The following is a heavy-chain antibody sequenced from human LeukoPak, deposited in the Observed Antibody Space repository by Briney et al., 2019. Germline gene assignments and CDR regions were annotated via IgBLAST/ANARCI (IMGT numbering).Heavy chain of an antibody. D-gene: IGHD2-15*01. CDR1: GYTFTSYD. CDR2: MSPNSGNT. CDR3: ARGRAVVVAEYYFDY. Sequence: ASVKVSCKASGYTFTSYDINWVRQATGQGLEWMGWMSPNSGNTGYAQKFQGRVTMTRNTSISTAYMELSSLRSEDTAVYYCARGRAVVVAEYYFDYWGQGTLVTVSS. V-gene: IGHV1-8*01. J-gene: IGHJ4*02.